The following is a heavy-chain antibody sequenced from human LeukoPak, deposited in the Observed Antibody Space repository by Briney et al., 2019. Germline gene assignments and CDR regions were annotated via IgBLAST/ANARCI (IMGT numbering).Heavy chain of an antibody. CDR3: ASPRRDTAMARAFDI. J-gene: IGHJ3*02. Sequence: SVKVSCKASGGTFSSYAISWVRQAPGQGLEWMGGIIPIFGTANYAQKFQGRVTITADKSTSTADMELSSLRSEDTAVYYCASPRRDTAMARAFDIWGQGTMVTVSS. CDR1: GGTFSSYA. CDR2: IIPIFGTA. D-gene: IGHD5-18*01. V-gene: IGHV1-69*06.